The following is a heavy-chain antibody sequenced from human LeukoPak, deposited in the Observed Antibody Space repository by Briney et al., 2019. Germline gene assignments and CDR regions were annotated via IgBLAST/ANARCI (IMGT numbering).Heavy chain of an antibody. CDR1: GYTFSSYG. CDR3: ARIEYSYGSSYNH. Sequence: AASVKVSCKASGYTFSSYGISWVRQAPGQGLEWMGGISVYNGNTKYIQKLQGRVTMTTDTSTSTAYMELRSLRSDDTAVYYCARIEYSYGSSYNHWGQGTLVTVSP. D-gene: IGHD5-18*01. V-gene: IGHV1-18*01. J-gene: IGHJ5*02. CDR2: ISVYNGNT.